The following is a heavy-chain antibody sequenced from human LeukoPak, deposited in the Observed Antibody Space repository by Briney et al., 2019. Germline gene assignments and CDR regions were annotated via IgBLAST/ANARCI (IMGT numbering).Heavy chain of an antibody. J-gene: IGHJ4*02. CDR2: INQAGSEK. V-gene: IGHV3-7*01. CDR1: EFIFGAYW. D-gene: IGHD3-10*01. Sequence: GGSLRLSCAASEFIFGAYWMTWVRQAPGKGLEWVANINQAGSEKYYMDSVKGRFTISRDNAKKSLFLQMNSLTAEDTGLCYCVRSLERFGTRDYWGQGTLVTVSS. CDR3: VRSLERFGTRDY.